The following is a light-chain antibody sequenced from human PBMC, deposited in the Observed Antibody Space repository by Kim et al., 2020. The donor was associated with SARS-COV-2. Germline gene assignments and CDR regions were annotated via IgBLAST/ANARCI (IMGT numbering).Light chain of an antibody. CDR1: HLGDKY. J-gene: IGLJ2*01. V-gene: IGLV3-1*01. Sequence: SYELTQPPSVSVSPGQTARITCSGRHLGDKYVCWYQQKPGRSPVLLIYQDTKRPSGIPERFSGSNSGDTATLTISGTQAMDEADYYCQAWDSSTAVFGGG. CDR3: QAWDSSTAV. CDR2: QDT.